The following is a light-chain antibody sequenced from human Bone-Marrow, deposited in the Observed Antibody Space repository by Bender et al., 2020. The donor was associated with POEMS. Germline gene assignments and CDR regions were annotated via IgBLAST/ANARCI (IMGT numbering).Light chain of an antibody. J-gene: IGLJ3*02. Sequence: QSALTQPRSVSGSPGQSITISCTGTSSDVGSYDYVSWYQQHPGTVPKPMIYNVNTQPSGVPDRFSGSKSGNTASMTISGLQPEDKADYYCCSYAGSSTWVFGGGTKLTVL. V-gene: IGLV2-5*01. CDR2: NVN. CDR3: CSYAGSSTWV. CDR1: SSDVGSYDY.